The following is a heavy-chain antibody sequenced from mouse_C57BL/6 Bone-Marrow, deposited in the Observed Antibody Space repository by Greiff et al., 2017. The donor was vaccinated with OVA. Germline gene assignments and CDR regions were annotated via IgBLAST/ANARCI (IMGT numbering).Heavy chain of an antibody. J-gene: IGHJ3*01. CDR3: ASFITTVEAPFAY. D-gene: IGHD1-1*01. CDR1: GYTFTRYW. V-gene: IGHV1-50*01. Sequence: QVPLKQPGAELVKPGASVKLSCKASGYTFTRYWMQWVKQRPGQGLEWIGEIDPSDSYTNYNQKFKGKATLTVDTSSSTAYMQLSSLTSEDSAVYYCASFITTVEAPFAYWGQGTLVTVSA. CDR2: IDPSDSYT.